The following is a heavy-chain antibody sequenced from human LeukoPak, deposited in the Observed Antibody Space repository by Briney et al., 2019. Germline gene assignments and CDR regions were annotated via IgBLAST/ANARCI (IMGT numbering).Heavy chain of an antibody. CDR2: IIPIFVIA. Sequence: ASPKLSCKASGVTFSSYATSSGPRAPGHRVKWMRGIIPIFVIANYAQKFQGRVTITTDESTSTAYMELSSLRSEDPAVYYCATGTEACGESRFRFDYWGEGGLVSVCS. J-gene: IGHJ4*02. CDR1: GVTFSSYA. CDR3: ATGTEACGESRFRFDY. D-gene: IGHD3-10*01. V-gene: IGHV1-69*05.